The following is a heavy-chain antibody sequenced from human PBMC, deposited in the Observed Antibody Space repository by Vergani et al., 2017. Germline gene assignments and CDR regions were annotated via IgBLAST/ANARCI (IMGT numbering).Heavy chain of an antibody. CDR2: IRYDGSNK. D-gene: IGHD3-22*01. J-gene: IGHJ2*01. CDR1: GFTFSSYG. CDR3: AKGDYYDSSGYSDWYFDL. Sequence: QVQLVESGGGVVQPGGSLRLSCAASGFTFSSYGMHWVRQAPGKGLEWVAFIRYDGSNKYYADSVKGRFTISRDNSKNTLYLQMNSLRAEDTAVYYCAKGDYYDSSGYSDWYFDLWGRGTLVTVSS. V-gene: IGHV3-30*02.